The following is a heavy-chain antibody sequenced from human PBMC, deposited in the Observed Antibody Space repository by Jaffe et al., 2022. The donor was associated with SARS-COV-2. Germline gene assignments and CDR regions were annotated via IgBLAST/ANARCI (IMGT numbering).Heavy chain of an antibody. J-gene: IGHJ3*02. Sequence: EVQLVESGGGLVQPGRSLRLSCTASGFTFGDYAMSWFRQAPGKGLEWVGFIRSKAYGGTTEYAASVKGRFTISRDDSKSIAYLQMNSLKTEDTAVYYCTRVFPDPEGLPDAFDIWGQGTMVTVSS. CDR1: GFTFGDYA. V-gene: IGHV3-49*03. CDR3: TRVFPDPEGLPDAFDI. CDR2: IRSKAYGGTT.